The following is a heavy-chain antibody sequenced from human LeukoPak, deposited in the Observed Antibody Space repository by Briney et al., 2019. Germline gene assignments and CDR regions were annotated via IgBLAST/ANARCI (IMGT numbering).Heavy chain of an antibody. D-gene: IGHD4-17*01. Sequence: VSVKVSCKVSGYTLSELSMHWVRQAPGKGLEWMGGFDPEDGETIYAQKFQGRVTMTEDTSTDTAYMELSSLRSEDTAVYYCARPMTTVTTGGVLFMYFDLWGRGTLVTVSS. CDR3: ARPMTTVTTGGVLFMYFDL. CDR2: FDPEDGET. J-gene: IGHJ2*01. CDR1: GYTLSELS. V-gene: IGHV1-24*01.